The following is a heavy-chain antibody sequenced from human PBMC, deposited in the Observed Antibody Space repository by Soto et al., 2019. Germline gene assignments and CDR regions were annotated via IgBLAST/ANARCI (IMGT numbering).Heavy chain of an antibody. CDR1: GVSISSNNW. Sequence: QVQLQESGPGLVKPSGTLSLTCAVSGVSISSNNWWSWVRHPPGKGLEGIGEMYHTGSTNYNPSLKSRDTISVDTSKNHFSLELNSGTAADTAVYYCARSSRYQYDSSEGNFDYWGQGNLVTVSS. CDR2: MYHTGST. CDR3: ARSSRYQYDSSEGNFDY. D-gene: IGHD3-22*01. J-gene: IGHJ4*02. V-gene: IGHV4-4*02.